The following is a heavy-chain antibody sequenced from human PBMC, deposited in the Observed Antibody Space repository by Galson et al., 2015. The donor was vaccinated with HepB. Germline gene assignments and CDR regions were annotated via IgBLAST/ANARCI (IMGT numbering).Heavy chain of an antibody. CDR1: GGTFNNYA. D-gene: IGHD1-7*01. Sequence: SVKVSCKASGGTFNNYAISWVRQAPGQGLEWMGGVIPIFGTPSYAQKFQGRVTITADESTSTAYMELSSLSSDDTAVYFCASPQNWNYDLDNYYGMDVWGQGTTVTVSS. CDR2: VIPIFGTP. J-gene: IGHJ6*02. V-gene: IGHV1-69*13. CDR3: ASPQNWNYDLDNYYGMDV.